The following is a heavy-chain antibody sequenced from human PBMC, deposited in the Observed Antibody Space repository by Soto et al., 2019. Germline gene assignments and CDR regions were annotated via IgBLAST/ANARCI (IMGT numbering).Heavy chain of an antibody. D-gene: IGHD2-8*01. CDR2: ILYDGSNK. CDR1: GFTFSNYA. CDR3: ARRGMVYANYYYYGMDV. J-gene: IGHJ6*02. V-gene: IGHV3-30*03. Sequence: GGSLRLSCAASGFTFSNYAMHWVRQAPGKGLEWVAVILYDGSNKYYADSVKGRFTISRDNSKNTLYLQMNSLRAEDTAVYYCARRGMVYANYYYYGMDVWGQGTTVTVSS.